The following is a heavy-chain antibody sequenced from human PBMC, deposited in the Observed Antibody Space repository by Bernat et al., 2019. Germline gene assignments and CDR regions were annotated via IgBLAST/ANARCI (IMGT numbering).Heavy chain of an antibody. D-gene: IGHD3-10*01. CDR3: ARVVGSGRLGGYYYYGMDV. CDR2: TYYRSKWYN. Sequence: QLQLQESGPGLVKPSQTLSLTCAISGDSVSSNSAAWNWIRQSPSRGLEWLGRTYYRSKWYNDYAVSVKSRITINPDTSKNQFSLQLNSVTPEDTAVYYCARVVGSGRLGGYYYYGMDVWGQGTTVTVSS. J-gene: IGHJ6*02. CDR1: GDSVSSNSAA. V-gene: IGHV6-1*01.